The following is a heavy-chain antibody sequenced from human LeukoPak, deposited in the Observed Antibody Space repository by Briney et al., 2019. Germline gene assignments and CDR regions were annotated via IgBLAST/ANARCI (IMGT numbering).Heavy chain of an antibody. D-gene: IGHD3-3*01. V-gene: IGHV1-69*13. J-gene: IGHJ6*02. CDR3: ARIPFQRGFWSGYYYYGMDV. Sequence: ASVKVSCKASGGIFSSYAISWVRQAPGQGLEWMGGIIPIFGTANYAQKFQGRVTITADESTSTAYMELSSLRSEDTAVYYCARIPFQRGFWSGYYYYGMDVWGQGTTVTVSS. CDR2: IIPIFGTA. CDR1: GGIFSSYA.